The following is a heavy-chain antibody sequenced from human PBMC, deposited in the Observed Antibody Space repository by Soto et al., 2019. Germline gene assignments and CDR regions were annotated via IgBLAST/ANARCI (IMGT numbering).Heavy chain of an antibody. CDR2: IYYSGST. D-gene: IGHD4-17*01. CDR1: GGSISSYY. Sequence: SETLSLTCTVSGGSISSYYWSWIRQPPGKGLEWIGYIYYSGSTNYNPSLKSRVTISVDTSKNQFSLKLSSVTAADTAVYYCARIYGDYYFDYWGQGTLVTVSS. CDR3: ARIYGDYYFDY. J-gene: IGHJ4*02. V-gene: IGHV4-59*01.